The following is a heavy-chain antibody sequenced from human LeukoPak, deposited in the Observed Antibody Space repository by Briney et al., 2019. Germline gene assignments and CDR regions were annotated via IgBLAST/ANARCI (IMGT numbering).Heavy chain of an antibody. CDR2: INHSGST. V-gene: IGHV4-34*01. J-gene: IGHJ4*02. D-gene: IGHD2-21*02. CDR1: GGSFSGYY. CDR3: ARGPTFNIAVVTALFDY. Sequence: PSETLSLTCAVYGGSFSGYYWSWIRQPPGKGLEWIGEINHSGSTNYNPSLKSRVTISVDTSKNQFSLKLSPVTAADTAVYYCARGPTFNIAVVTALFDYWGQGTLVTVSS.